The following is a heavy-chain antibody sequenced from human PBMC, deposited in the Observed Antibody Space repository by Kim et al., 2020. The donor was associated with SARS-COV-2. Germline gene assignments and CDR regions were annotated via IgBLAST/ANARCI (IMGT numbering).Heavy chain of an antibody. D-gene: IGHD4-17*01. CDR3: ARADDYGDYGGYFDL. CDR2: IYYTGST. V-gene: IGHV4-61*01. J-gene: IGHJ2*01. CDR1: GGSVSSGSYY. Sequence: SETLSLTCTVSGGSVSSGSYYWSWLRQPPGKGLEWIGYIYYTGSTNYNPSLKSRITISVDTSKNQFSLKLSSVTAADTAIYYCARADDYGDYGGYFDLWGRGTLVTVSS.